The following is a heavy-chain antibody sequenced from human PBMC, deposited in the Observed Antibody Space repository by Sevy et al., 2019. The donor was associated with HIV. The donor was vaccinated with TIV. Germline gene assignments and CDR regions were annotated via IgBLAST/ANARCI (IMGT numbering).Heavy chain of an antibody. CDR3: AKVPNSGSYYYFDY. V-gene: IGHV3-23*01. CDR2: IGGRGRST. Sequence: GSLRLSCAASGFTFSSYAMSWVRQAPGRGLEWVSAIGGRGRSTYYPDSVRGRFTISRDNSKNTLYLEMNSLRVEDTALYFCAKVPNSGSYYYFDYWGQGTLVTVSS. CDR1: GFTFSSYA. D-gene: IGHD1-26*01. J-gene: IGHJ4*02.